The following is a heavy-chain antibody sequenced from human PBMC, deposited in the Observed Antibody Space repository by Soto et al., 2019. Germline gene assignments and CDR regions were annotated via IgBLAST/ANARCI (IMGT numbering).Heavy chain of an antibody. CDR2: ISGSGGST. CDR3: AKEGGRGGGCFDY. J-gene: IGHJ4*02. CDR1: GFTFSSYA. D-gene: IGHD3-16*01. V-gene: IGHV3-23*01. Sequence: EVQLLESGGGLVQPGGSLRLSCAASGFTFSSYAMSWVRQAPGKGLEWVSAISGSGGSTYYADSVKGRFTTSRDNSKNPLYQQMNSLRAEDTAVYYCAKEGGRGGGCFDYWGQGTLVTVSS.